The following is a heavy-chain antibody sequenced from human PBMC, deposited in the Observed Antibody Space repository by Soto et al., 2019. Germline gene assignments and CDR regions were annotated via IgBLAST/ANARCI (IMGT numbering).Heavy chain of an antibody. CDR1: GGSISSYY. CDR2: IYYSGST. CDR3: ARGRYYYDY. Sequence: QVQLQESGPGLVKPSETLSLTCTVSGGSISSYYWSWIRQPPGKGLEWIGYIYYSGSTNYNPSLTSRVTISVDTSKNQFSLKLSSVTAADTAVYYCARGRYYYDYWGQGTLVTVSS. D-gene: IGHD3-10*01. J-gene: IGHJ4*02. V-gene: IGHV4-59*08.